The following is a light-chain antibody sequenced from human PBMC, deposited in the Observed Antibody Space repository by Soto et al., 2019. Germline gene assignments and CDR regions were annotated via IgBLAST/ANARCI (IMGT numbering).Light chain of an antibody. J-gene: IGKJ5*01. CDR2: GAS. Sequence: EIVMAQSPAILSVTQGERATLSCRASQSVSSNLAWYQQKPGQAPRLLIYGASTRATGIPARFSGSGSGTEFTLTISSLQSEDFAVYYCQQYNSWPITFGQGTRLEIK. V-gene: IGKV3-15*01. CDR3: QQYNSWPIT. CDR1: QSVSSN.